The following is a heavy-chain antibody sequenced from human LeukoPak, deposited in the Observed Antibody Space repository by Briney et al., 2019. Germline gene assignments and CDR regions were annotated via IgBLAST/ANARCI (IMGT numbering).Heavy chain of an antibody. CDR2: ISYDGSNK. CDR3: AKGGEEWLVPDY. D-gene: IGHD6-19*01. Sequence: LRLSCAASGFTFISYGMHWVRQAPGKGLEWVAVISYDGSNKYYADSVKGRFTISRDNSKNTLYLQMNSLRAEDTAVYYCAKGGEEWLVPDYWGQGTLVTVSS. V-gene: IGHV3-30*18. J-gene: IGHJ4*02. CDR1: GFTFISYG.